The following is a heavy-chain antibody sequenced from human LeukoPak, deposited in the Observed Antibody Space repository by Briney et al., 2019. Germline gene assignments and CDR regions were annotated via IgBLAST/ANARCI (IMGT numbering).Heavy chain of an antibody. CDR2: IFYDGTT. J-gene: IGHJ4*02. CDR3: VRSGVVLQTGFDF. CDR1: GGPMMTGPYY. D-gene: IGHD3-16*01. Sequence: SETLSLTCAVSGGPMMTGPYYWGWIRQPPGKGLEWLGSIFYDGTTYYSPSLKSRVSVSADTSRNQFSLRLTSTSAADTAVYYCVRSGVVLQTGFDFWGQGALVTVSS. V-gene: IGHV4-39*07.